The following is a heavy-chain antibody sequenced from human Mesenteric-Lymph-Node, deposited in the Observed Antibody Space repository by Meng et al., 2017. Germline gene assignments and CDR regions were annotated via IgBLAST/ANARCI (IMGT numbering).Heavy chain of an antibody. CDR1: VYTVSINS. CDR2: INNDTGKP. D-gene: IGHD6-13*01. V-gene: IGHV7-4-1*02. J-gene: IGHJ5*02. CDR3: AGDRGSSGWSNWFDP. Sequence: QVTLVLSVFELKKLVASVKVSVDAAVYTVSINSMHWVRHAPGPGREWMGCINNDTGKPTYAQGFTGRFVFSLDTSVRAAYLQISSLKAEDTAVYYCAGDRGSSGWSNWFDPWGQGTLVTVSS.